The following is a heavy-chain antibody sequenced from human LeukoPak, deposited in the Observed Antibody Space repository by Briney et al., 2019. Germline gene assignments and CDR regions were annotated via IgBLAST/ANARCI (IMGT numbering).Heavy chain of an antibody. CDR2: IYPGDSDT. D-gene: IGHD6-13*01. CDR3: ARHPDLYSSSWSHFDY. CDR1: GYSFTSYW. V-gene: IGHV5-51*01. J-gene: IGHJ4*02. Sequence: GESLKISCKGSGYSFTSYWIGLVRQMPGKGLEWMGIIYPGDSDTRYSPSFQGQVTISADKSISTAYLQWSSLKASDTAMYYCARHPDLYSSSWSHFDYWGQGTLVTVSS.